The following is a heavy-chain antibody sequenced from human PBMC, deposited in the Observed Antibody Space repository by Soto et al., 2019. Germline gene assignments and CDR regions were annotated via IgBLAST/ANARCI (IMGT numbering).Heavy chain of an antibody. J-gene: IGHJ3*02. CDR2: ISSSSSTI. V-gene: IGHV3-48*02. D-gene: IGHD6-13*01. Sequence: GGSLRLSCAASGFTFSSYSMNWVRQAPGKGLEWVSYISSSSSTIYYADSVKGRFTISRDNAKNSLYLQMNSLRDEDTAVYYCARDQPVGIAAAGPWWLDDAFDIWGQGTMVTVSS. CDR1: GFTFSSYS. CDR3: ARDQPVGIAAAGPWWLDDAFDI.